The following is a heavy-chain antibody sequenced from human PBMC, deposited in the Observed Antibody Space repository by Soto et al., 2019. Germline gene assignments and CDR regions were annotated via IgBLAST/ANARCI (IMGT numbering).Heavy chain of an antibody. CDR3: ARAVGYDSSGYYPNFDY. D-gene: IGHD3-22*01. CDR2: INPSGGST. Sequence: QVQPVQSGAEVKKPGASVKVSCKASGYTFTSYYMHWVRQAPGQGLEWMGIINPSGGSTSYAQKFQGRVTMTRDTSTSTVYMELSSLRSEDTAVYYCARAVGYDSSGYYPNFDYWGQGTLVTVSS. V-gene: IGHV1-46*01. CDR1: GYTFTSYY. J-gene: IGHJ4*02.